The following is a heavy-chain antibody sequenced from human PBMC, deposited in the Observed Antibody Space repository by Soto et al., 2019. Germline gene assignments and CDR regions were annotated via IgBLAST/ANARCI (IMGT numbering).Heavy chain of an antibody. CDR1: GFTFSSYS. V-gene: IGHV3-21*01. Sequence: PGGSLRHSCAASGFTFSSYSMNWVRQAPGKGLEWGSASSSSSSYIYYADSVKGRFTISRDNAKNSLYLQMNSLRAEDTAVYYCARDYYDIMTGYHRMDVWGQGTTVTVSS. CDR2: SSSSSSYI. CDR3: ARDYYDIMTGYHRMDV. D-gene: IGHD3-9*01. J-gene: IGHJ6*02.